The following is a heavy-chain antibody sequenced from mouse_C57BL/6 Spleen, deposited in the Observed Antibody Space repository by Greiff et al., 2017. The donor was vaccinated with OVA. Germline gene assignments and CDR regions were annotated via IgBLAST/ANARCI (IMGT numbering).Heavy chain of an antibody. CDR3: TRDWDDYYFDY. D-gene: IGHD4-1*01. V-gene: IGHV5-9-1*02. J-gene: IGHJ2*01. Sequence: EVHLVESGEGLVKPGGSLKLSCAASGFTFSSYAMSWVRQTPEKRLEWVAYISSGGDYIYYADTVKGRFTISRDNARNTLYLQMSSLKSEDTAMYYCTRDWDDYYFDYWGQGTTLTVSS. CDR2: ISSGGDYI. CDR1: GFTFSSYA.